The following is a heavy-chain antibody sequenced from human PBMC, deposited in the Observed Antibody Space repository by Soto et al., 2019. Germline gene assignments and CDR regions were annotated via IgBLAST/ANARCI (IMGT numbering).Heavy chain of an antibody. D-gene: IGHD2-21*02. V-gene: IGHV1-46*01. CDR2: INPSGGST. CDR1: GYTFTSYY. J-gene: IGHJ4*02. CDR3: ARDFAYCGGDCYSLDY. Sequence: ASVKVSCKASGYTFTSYYMHWVRQAPGQGLEWMGIINPSGGSTSYAQKFQGRGTMTRDTSTSTVYMELSSLRSEDTAVYYCARDFAYCGGDCYSLDYWGQGTLVTVSS.